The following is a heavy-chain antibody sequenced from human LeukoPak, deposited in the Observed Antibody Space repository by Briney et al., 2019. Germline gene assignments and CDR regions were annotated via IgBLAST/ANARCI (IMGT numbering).Heavy chain of an antibody. J-gene: IGHJ6*02. V-gene: IGHV4-61*01. Sequence: SETLSLTCSVSGGSVSSANYYWSWVRQPPGKGLEWIGYIYYSGSTTYNPSLKSRVTISVDTSKNQFSLKLSSVTAADTAVYYCARLGDCSSTSCYYYYYGMDVWGQGTTVTVSS. CDR3: ARLGDCSSTSCYYYYYGMDV. D-gene: IGHD2-2*01. CDR2: IYYSGST. CDR1: GGSVSSANYY.